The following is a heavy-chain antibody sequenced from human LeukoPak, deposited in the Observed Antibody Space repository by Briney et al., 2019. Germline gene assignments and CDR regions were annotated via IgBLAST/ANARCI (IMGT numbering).Heavy chain of an antibody. CDR2: IYYSGST. CDR3: ARIQVQDAFDI. J-gene: IGHJ3*02. CDR1: GGSISSSGHY. Sequence: SETLSLTCTVSGGSISSSGHYWGWIRQPPGKGQEWIGSIYYSGSTYYNPSLKSRVTISVDTSKNQFSLKLSSVTAADTAVYYCARIQVQDAFDIWGQGTMVTVSS. V-gene: IGHV4-39*01. D-gene: IGHD4/OR15-4a*01.